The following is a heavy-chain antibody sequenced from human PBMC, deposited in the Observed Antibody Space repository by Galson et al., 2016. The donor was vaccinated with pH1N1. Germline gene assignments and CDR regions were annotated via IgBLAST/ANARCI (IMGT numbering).Heavy chain of an antibody. Sequence: SAKVSCKAFGYSFTDFYIHWVRQAPGQGLEWMGLVHPRAGVTKVAQRVQDRVTMTSDTSTSSVYMELSSLRSEDTAVYYCARGDTKGSFGLDTWGQGTLVTVSS. V-gene: IGHV1-46*03. CDR3: ARGDTKGSFGLDT. CDR1: GYSFTDFY. D-gene: IGHD3-10*01. CDR2: VHPRAGVT. J-gene: IGHJ4*02.